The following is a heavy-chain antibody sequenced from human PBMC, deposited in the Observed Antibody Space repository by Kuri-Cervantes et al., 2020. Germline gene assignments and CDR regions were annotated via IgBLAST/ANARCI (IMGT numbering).Heavy chain of an antibody. J-gene: IGHJ3*02. D-gene: IGHD1-26*01. CDR1: GFTFSSYW. V-gene: IGHV3-7*04. CDR2: IKEDGSEK. Sequence: GESLKISCAASGFTFSSYWMSWVRQAPGKGLEWVANIKEDGSEKYYVDSVKGRFTISRDNAKNSLFLQMNSLRAEDTALYYCARVVPTEDAFDIWGQGTIVTVSS. CDR3: ARVVPTEDAFDI.